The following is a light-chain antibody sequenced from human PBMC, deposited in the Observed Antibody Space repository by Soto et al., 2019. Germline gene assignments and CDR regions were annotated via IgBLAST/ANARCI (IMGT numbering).Light chain of an antibody. CDR3: QQTYSTPWT. CDR2: AAS. Sequence: DIQMTQSPSSLSASVGDRVTITSRASQSISSNLNWYQQKPGKAPKLLIYAASSLQSGVPSRFSGSASGTDFTLTISSLQPEDFATYHCQQTYSTPWTFGQGTKVEIK. V-gene: IGKV1-39*01. CDR1: QSISSN. J-gene: IGKJ1*01.